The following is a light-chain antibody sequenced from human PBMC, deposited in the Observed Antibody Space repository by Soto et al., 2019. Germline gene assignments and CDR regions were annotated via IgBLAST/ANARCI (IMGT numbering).Light chain of an antibody. CDR1: GSSKGTNN. V-gene: IGLV1-44*01. CDR2: SNN. J-gene: IGLJ2*01. Sequence: QSVLTQPPSASGTPGQRVTISCSGSGSSKGTNNVNWYRQLPGTAPKPLNNSNNHRPSGVTDRISSPKPGTSTPLAISGLQSEDEAEYYCAAWDGSLNNVLFGGGTKVTVL. CDR3: AAWDGSLNNVL.